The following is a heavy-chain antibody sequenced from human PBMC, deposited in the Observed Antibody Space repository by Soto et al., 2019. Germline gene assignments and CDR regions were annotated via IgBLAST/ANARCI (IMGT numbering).Heavy chain of an antibody. CDR3: AREAVAGTKGFDY. CDR1: GYTFTTYG. V-gene: IGHV1-18*01. Sequence: QVQLVQSGAEVKKPGASVKVSCKASGYTFTTYGISWVRQAPGQGLERMGWINNYNGNTNYAQQVQGRATMTTDTSTSTAYMELRSLRSDDTAVYYCAREAVAGTKGFDYWGQGTLVTVSS. D-gene: IGHD6-19*01. CDR2: INNYNGNT. J-gene: IGHJ4*02.